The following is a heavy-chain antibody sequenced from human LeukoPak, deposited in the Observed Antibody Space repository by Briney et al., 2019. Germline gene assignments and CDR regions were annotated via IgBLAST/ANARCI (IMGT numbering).Heavy chain of an antibody. CDR1: GHTFTDYY. Sequence: ASVKVSCKSSGHTFTDYYMHWVRQAPGQGLEWMGWINPNSGGTNYVQKFQGRVTMTRDTSISTAYMELSSLRSDNTAVYYCARGNAVIPAALDYRGQGTLVTVSS. J-gene: IGHJ4*02. V-gene: IGHV1-2*02. CDR2: INPNSGGT. CDR3: ARGNAVIPAALDY. D-gene: IGHD2-2*01.